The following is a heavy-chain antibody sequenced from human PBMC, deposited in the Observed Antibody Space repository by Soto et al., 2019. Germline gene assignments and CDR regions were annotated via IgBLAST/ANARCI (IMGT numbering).Heavy chain of an antibody. CDR2: ISGSSSST. D-gene: IGHD3-10*01. CDR3: AHPRGFGVFDAVDI. Sequence: GGSLRLSCTDSGFTFNTHWMHWVRQAPGKGLEWVSAISGSSSSTYYAESVRGRFTISRDNSINTLYLQMSSLRTEDTAVYYCAHPRGFGVFDAVDIWGQGTMVTVSS. V-gene: IGHV3-23*01. J-gene: IGHJ3*02. CDR1: GFTFNTHW.